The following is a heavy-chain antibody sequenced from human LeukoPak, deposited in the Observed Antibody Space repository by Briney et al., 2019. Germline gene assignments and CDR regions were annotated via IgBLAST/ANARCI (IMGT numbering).Heavy chain of an antibody. V-gene: IGHV1-46*01. CDR2: INPRGGST. CDR3: ARVSGSGTYYTAFDI. Sequence: ASVKVSCKAPGYTFTSHYMQWVRQAPGQGLEWMGIINPRGGSTSYAQKFQGRVTMTRDTSTSTVYMELSSLRSEDTAVYYCARVSGSGTYYTAFDIWGQGTMVTVSS. D-gene: IGHD3-10*01. CDR1: GYTFTSHY. J-gene: IGHJ3*02.